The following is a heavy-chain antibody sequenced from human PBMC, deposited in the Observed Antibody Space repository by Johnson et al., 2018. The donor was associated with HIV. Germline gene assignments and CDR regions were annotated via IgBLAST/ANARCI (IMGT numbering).Heavy chain of an antibody. V-gene: IGHV3-15*01. D-gene: IGHD6-13*01. Sequence: VQLVESGGGLVKPGGSLRLSCAASGFTFNNAWMGWVRQAPGKGLEWVGRIKSKTAGETTAYAAPLKGRFTISRDDSKNTLYLQMNNLKTEDTAVYYCSRSIAASGRDAVDMWGQGTMVTVSS. CDR1: GFTFNNAW. J-gene: IGHJ3*02. CDR2: IKSKTAGETT. CDR3: SRSIAASGRDAVDM.